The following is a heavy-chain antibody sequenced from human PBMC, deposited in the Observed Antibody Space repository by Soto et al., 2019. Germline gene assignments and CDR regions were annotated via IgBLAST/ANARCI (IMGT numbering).Heavy chain of an antibody. D-gene: IGHD6-13*01. CDR3: ARYSSNWFQTEGMDV. CDR1: GGSSSGYY. V-gene: IGHV4-4*07. CDR2: IDTSGST. J-gene: IGHJ6*04. Sequence: SEPLSLSETVVGGSSSGYYGSWIRQPAGKGLEWIGRIDTSGSTNYNPSLKSRVTMSLDTSKNQFSLKLTSVTAADTAVYFCARYSSNWFQTEGMDVWGKGTTVTVFS.